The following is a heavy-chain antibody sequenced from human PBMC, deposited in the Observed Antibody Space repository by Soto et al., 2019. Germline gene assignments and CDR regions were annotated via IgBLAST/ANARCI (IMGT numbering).Heavy chain of an antibody. CDR1: GGTFSSYA. Sequence: QVQLVQSGAEVTKPGSSVKVSCKASGGTFSSYAISWVRQAPGQGLEWMGGIIPIFGTANYAQKFQGRVTITADESTSTAYMELSSLRSEDTAVYYCASGITIFGVVRYYFDYWGQGTLVTVSS. CDR3: ASGITIFGVVRYYFDY. D-gene: IGHD3-3*01. V-gene: IGHV1-69*01. CDR2: IIPIFGTA. J-gene: IGHJ4*02.